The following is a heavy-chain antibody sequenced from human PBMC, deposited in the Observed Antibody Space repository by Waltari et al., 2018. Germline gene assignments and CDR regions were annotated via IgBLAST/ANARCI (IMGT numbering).Heavy chain of an antibody. CDR2: INHSGST. V-gene: IGHV4-34*01. J-gene: IGHJ5*02. D-gene: IGHD6-19*01. CDR1: GGSFSGYY. Sequence: QVQLQQWGAGLLKPSETLSLTCAVYGGSFSGYYWRWIRRPPGKGLEWIGEINHSGSTNYNPSLKSRVTISVDTSKNQFSLKLSSVTAADTAVYYCARGWQWLVRGWFDPWGQGTLVTVSS. CDR3: ARGWQWLVRGWFDP.